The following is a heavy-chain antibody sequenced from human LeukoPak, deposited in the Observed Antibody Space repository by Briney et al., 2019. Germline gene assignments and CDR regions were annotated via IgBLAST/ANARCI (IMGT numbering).Heavy chain of an antibody. Sequence: ASVKVSCKASGYTFTSYDINWVRQATGQGLEWMGWMNPNSGNTGYAQKFQGRVTMTRDTSTSTVYMELSSLRSEDTAVYCCAREYYYDSSGPDYWGQGTLVTVSS. CDR1: GYTFTSYD. J-gene: IGHJ4*02. V-gene: IGHV1-8*01. CDR2: MNPNSGNT. CDR3: AREYYYDSSGPDY. D-gene: IGHD3-22*01.